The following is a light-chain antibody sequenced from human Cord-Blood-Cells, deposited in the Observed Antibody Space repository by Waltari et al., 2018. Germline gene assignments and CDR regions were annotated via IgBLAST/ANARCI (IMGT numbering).Light chain of an antibody. CDR2: RNN. CDR3: SAWDSSLSAYV. Sequence: QAGLTQPPSVSKGLRQTATLTCTGNSNNVGNQGAAWLQQHQGHPPQLLTYRNNNRPSGIAERLSASRSGNTASLTITGLQPEDEADYYCSAWDSSLSAYVFGTGTKVTVL. V-gene: IGLV10-54*01. CDR1: SNNVGNQG. J-gene: IGLJ1*01.